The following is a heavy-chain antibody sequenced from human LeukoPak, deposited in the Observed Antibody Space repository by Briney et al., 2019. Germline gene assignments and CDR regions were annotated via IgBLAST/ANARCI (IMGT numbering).Heavy chain of an antibody. CDR2: ISSSGSTK. CDR1: GFTFSDYY. V-gene: IGHV3-11*04. D-gene: IGHD2-2*01. J-gene: IGHJ6*03. CDR3: ARDAAVPVPSTGYYYYYYYMDV. Sequence: GGSLRLSCAASGFTFSDYYMSWIRQAPGKGLEWVSYISSSGSTKYYADSVKGRFTISRDNAKNSLYLQMNSLRAEDTAVYYCARDAAVPVPSTGYYYYYYYMDVWGKGTTVTISS.